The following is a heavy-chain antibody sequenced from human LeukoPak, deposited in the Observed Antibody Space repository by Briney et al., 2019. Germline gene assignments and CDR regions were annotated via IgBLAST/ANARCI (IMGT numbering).Heavy chain of an antibody. J-gene: IGHJ5*02. CDR2: IYYGGST. CDR3: ARHPWLVFSSCRFDP. V-gene: IGHV4-39*01. D-gene: IGHD6-19*01. Sequence: PSETLSLTCTVSGGSISSSSDYWGWIRQPPGRGLEWIVTIYYGGSTYYNPSLKSRVTISVDTSKNQFSLRLNSVTAADTAVYYCARHPWLVFSSCRFDPWGQGTLVTVSS. CDR1: GGSISSSSDY.